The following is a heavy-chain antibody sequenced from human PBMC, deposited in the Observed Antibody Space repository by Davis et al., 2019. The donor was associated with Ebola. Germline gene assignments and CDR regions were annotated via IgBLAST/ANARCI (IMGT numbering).Heavy chain of an antibody. Sequence: PSETLSLTCTVSGGSISSSSYYWGWIRQPPGKGLEWIGSIYYSGSTYYNPSLKSRVTISVDTSKNQFSLKLSSVTAADTAVYYCARVKGDLAYCGGDCYYFDYWGQGTLVTVSS. V-gene: IGHV4-39*07. CDR1: GGSISSSSYY. CDR3: ARVKGDLAYCGGDCYYFDY. J-gene: IGHJ4*02. D-gene: IGHD2-21*01. CDR2: IYYSGST.